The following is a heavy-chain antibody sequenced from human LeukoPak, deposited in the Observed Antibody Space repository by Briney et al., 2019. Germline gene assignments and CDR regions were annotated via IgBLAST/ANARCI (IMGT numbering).Heavy chain of an antibody. CDR1: GFTFANYA. V-gene: IGHV3-23*01. Sequence: GGSLRLSCAASGFTFANYAMSWVRQAPGKGLEFVSSISRSGDTTFYADSVKGRFTISRDNSKDTPYLQMDRLRADDAAVYYCAKSRLAAAGAASDYWGQGTLVTVSS. D-gene: IGHD6-13*01. J-gene: IGHJ4*02. CDR2: ISRSGDTT. CDR3: AKSRLAAAGAASDY.